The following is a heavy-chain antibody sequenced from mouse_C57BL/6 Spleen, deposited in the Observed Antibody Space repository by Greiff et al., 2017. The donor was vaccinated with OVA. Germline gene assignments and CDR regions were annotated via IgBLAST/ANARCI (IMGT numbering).Heavy chain of an antibody. CDR3: ARRGSSYERAMDY. CDR1: GYTFTSYW. CDR2: IYPGSGST. D-gene: IGHD1-1*01. J-gene: IGHJ4*01. V-gene: IGHV1-55*01. Sequence: QVQLQQPGAELVQPGASVKLSCKASGYTFTSYWITWVQQRPGQGLEWIGDIYPGSGSTNYNEKFKSKATLTVDTSSSTAYMQLSSLTAEDSAVYYCARRGSSYERAMDYWGQGTSVTVSS.